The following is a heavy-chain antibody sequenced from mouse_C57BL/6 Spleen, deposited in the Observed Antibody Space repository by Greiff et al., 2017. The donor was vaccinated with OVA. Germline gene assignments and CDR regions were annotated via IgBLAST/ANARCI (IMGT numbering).Heavy chain of an antibody. CDR1: GYTFTDYY. CDR3: ARWANWDWYFDV. Sequence: VQLQQSGPELVKPGASVKISCKASGYTFTDYYMNWVKQSHGKSLEWIGDINPNNGGTSYNQKFKGKATLTVDKSSSTAYMELRSLTSEDSAVYYCARWANWDWYFDVWGTGTTVTVSS. V-gene: IGHV1-26*01. D-gene: IGHD4-1*01. J-gene: IGHJ1*03. CDR2: INPNNGGT.